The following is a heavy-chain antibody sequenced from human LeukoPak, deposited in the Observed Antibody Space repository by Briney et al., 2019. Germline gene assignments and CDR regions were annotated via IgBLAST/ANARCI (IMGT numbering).Heavy chain of an antibody. D-gene: IGHD2-2*01. V-gene: IGHV1-46*01. Sequence: ASVKVSCKASGYTFTSYYMHWVRQAPGQGLEWMGIINPSGGSTSYAQTVQGRVTMTRDMSTSTVYMELSSLRSEDTAVYYCARSFRFFPETSTSLGYMDVWGKGTTVTVSS. J-gene: IGHJ6*03. CDR2: INPSGGST. CDR1: GYTFTSYY. CDR3: ARSFRFFPETSTSLGYMDV.